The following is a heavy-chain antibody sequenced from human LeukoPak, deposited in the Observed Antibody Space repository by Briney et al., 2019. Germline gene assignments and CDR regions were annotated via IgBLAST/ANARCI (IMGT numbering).Heavy chain of an antibody. Sequence: SETLSLTCAVYGGSFSGYYWSWIRRPPGKGLEWIGEINHSGSTNYNPSLKSRVTISVDTSKNQFSLKLSSVTAADTAVYYCARGYSSSWERRIYYYYYGMDVWGQGTTVTVSS. D-gene: IGHD6-13*01. J-gene: IGHJ6*02. CDR2: INHSGST. CDR1: GGSFSGYY. CDR3: ARGYSSSWERRIYYYYYGMDV. V-gene: IGHV4-34*01.